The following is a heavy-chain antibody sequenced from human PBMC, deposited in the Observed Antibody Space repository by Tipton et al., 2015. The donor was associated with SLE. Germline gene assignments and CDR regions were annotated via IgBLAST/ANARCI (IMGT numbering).Heavy chain of an antibody. CDR2: IYHSGNT. J-gene: IGHJ4*02. Sequence: TLSLTCAVSGYSISSGYYWGWIWQPPGKGLEWIGSIYHSGNTYYNPSLKSRVTISVDTSKNQFSLKLSSVTAADTAVYYCATLPPGYARNYWGQGTLVTVSS. D-gene: IGHD5-18*01. CDR1: GYSISSGYY. V-gene: IGHV4-38-2*01. CDR3: ATLPPGYARNY.